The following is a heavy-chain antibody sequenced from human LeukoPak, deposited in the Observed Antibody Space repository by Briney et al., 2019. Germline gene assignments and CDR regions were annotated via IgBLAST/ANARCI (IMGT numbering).Heavy chain of an antibody. V-gene: IGHV1-24*01. CDR1: GGTFSSYA. CDR3: ATGGYLTAT. D-gene: IGHD1-1*01. CDR2: FDPEDGET. Sequence: ASVKVSCKASGGTFSSYAISWVRQAPGKGLEWMGGFDPEDGETIYAQKFQGRVTMTEDTSTDTAYMELSSLRSEDTAVYYCATGGYLTATWGQGTLVTVSS. J-gene: IGHJ4*02.